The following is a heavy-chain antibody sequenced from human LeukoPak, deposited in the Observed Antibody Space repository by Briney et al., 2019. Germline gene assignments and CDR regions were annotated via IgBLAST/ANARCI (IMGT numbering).Heavy chain of an antibody. V-gene: IGHV3-7*01. D-gene: IGHD6-19*01. CDR3: ARSLSSGWYGFDY. Sequence: GGSLRLSCEASGFIFNNYWMTWVRQAPGKGLEWVANIKQDGSEKYYVDSVKGRFTISRDNAKNSLYLQMNSLRAEDTAVYYCARSLSSGWYGFDYWGQGTLVTVSS. CDR1: GFIFNNYW. J-gene: IGHJ4*02. CDR2: IKQDGSEK.